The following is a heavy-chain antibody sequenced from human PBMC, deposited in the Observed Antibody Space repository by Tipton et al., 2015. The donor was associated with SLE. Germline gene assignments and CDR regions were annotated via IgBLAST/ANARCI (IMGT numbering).Heavy chain of an antibody. V-gene: IGHV4-59*11. CDR1: GGSTSSHY. J-gene: IGHJ4*02. CDR3: TRYPMVRGAIDF. Sequence: GLVKPSETLSLTCTVSGGSTSSHYWSWIRQPPGKGLEWIGSIYHNGLTYYNPSLKSRLTISVGASRSHFSLNLSSVTGADTAVYFCTRYPMVRGAIDFWGQGTLVIVSS. CDR2: IYHNGLT. D-gene: IGHD3-10*01.